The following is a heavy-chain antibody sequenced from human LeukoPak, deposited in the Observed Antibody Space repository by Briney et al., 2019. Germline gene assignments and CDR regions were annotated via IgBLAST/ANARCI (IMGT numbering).Heavy chain of an antibody. CDR3: AREDYGYYYYYGMDV. J-gene: IGHJ6*02. CDR1: GHTFTSYD. Sequence: ASVKVSCKASGHTFTSYDINWVRQATGQGLEWMGWMNPNSGNTGYAQKFQGRVTMTRNTSISTAYMELSSLRSEDTAVYYCAREDYGYYYYYGMDVWGQGTTVTVSS. D-gene: IGHD4-17*01. CDR2: MNPNSGNT. V-gene: IGHV1-8*01.